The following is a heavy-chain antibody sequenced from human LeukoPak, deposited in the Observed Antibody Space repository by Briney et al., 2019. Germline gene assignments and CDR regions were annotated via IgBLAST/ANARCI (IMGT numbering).Heavy chain of an antibody. CDR1: GFTFSDHY. V-gene: IGHV3-72*01. CDR3: VRVVVVVPAADDI. Sequence: PGGSLRLSCAASGFTFSDHYMDWVRQAPGKGLEWVGRTRNKAKSYSTEYAASVTGRFTISRDDSKNSLYLQMNSLKTEDTAVYFCVRVVVVVPAADDIWGQGTMVTVSA. D-gene: IGHD2-2*01. CDR2: TRNKAKSYST. J-gene: IGHJ3*02.